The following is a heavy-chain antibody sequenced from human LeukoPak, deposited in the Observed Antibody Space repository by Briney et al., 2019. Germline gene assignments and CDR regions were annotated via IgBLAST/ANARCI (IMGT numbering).Heavy chain of an antibody. CDR1: GYTFTSYG. D-gene: IGHD2-2*01. Sequence: ASVKVSCKASGYTFTSYGISWVRQAPGQGLEWMGWISAYNGNTNYAQKLQGRVPMTTDTSTSTAHMELRSLRSDDTAVYYCARADIVVVPAAMSLTYYYYGMDVWGKGTTVTVSS. J-gene: IGHJ6*04. CDR2: ISAYNGNT. CDR3: ARADIVVVPAAMSLTYYYYGMDV. V-gene: IGHV1-18*04.